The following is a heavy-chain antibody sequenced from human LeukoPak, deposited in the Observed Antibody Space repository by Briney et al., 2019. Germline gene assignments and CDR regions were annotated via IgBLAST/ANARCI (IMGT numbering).Heavy chain of an antibody. CDR1: GFTFSDYY. V-gene: IGHV3-11*01. CDR3: ARDINWNDGGVSDY. CDR2: ISSSGSTI. J-gene: IGHJ4*02. Sequence: NTGGSLRLSCAASGFTFSDYYMSWIRQAPGKGLEWVSYISSSGSTIYYADSVKGRFTISRDNAKNLLYLQMNSLRAEDTAVYYCARDINWNDGGVSDYWGQGTLVTVSS. D-gene: IGHD1-1*01.